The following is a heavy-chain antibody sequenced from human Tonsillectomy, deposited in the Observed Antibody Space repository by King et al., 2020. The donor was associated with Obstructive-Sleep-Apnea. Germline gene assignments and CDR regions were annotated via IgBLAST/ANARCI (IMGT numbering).Heavy chain of an antibody. J-gene: IGHJ3*02. CDR2: ISNYGSNK. D-gene: IGHD3-3*01. CDR3: AREGYDTPGAGASDI. V-gene: IGHV3-30*04. Sequence: VQLVESGGGVVQPGRSLRLSCAASGFIFSGYVMQWGRQAPGKVLEWVAGISNYGSNKYYADFVKGRFTISRENSKNTLYLQMNSLRAEDTAVYYCAREGYDTPGAGASDIWGQGTMVTVSS. CDR1: GFIFSGYV.